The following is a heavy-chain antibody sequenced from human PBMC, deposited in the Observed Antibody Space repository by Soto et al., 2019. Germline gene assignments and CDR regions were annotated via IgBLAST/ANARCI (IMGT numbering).Heavy chain of an antibody. J-gene: IGHJ4*02. CDR2: ISYDGSLQ. CDR1: GFAFSSYG. Sequence: QAQLVESGGGVVQPGRSLRLSCAASGFAFSSYGMHWVRQAPGTGLEWVAVISYDGSLQHYADSVKGRFTISRDNAKNMVHLQMSSLRAEDTAVYYCVSDRGYGHASAPYSWGQGTLVSVS. CDR3: VSDRGYGHASAPYS. D-gene: IGHD5-18*01. V-gene: IGHV3-30*03.